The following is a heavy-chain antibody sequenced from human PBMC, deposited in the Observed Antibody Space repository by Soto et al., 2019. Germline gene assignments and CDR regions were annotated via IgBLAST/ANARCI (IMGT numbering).Heavy chain of an antibody. CDR1: GFTFSNYS. V-gene: IGHV3-21*01. Sequence: GGSLRLSCAASGFTFSNYSMNLVRQAPGKGLEWVSSISSSSSYIYYADSVKGRFTISRDNAKNSLYLQMNSLRAEDTAVYYCARESTIFGVVYFDYWGQGTLVTVSS. D-gene: IGHD3-3*01. CDR2: ISSSSSYI. J-gene: IGHJ4*02. CDR3: ARESTIFGVVYFDY.